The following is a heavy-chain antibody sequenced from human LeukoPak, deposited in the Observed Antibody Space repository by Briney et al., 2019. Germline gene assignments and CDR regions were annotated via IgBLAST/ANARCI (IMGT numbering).Heavy chain of an antibody. J-gene: IGHJ3*02. Sequence: PSETLSLTCTVSGDSTSSSTYYCDWIRQAPGKGLEWIGNIYDSGTTHYNPSLKSRVTISGDTSKNQFSLKLNSVTAADTAIYYCATHRRSGSGGSENAFEIWGQGTMVTVSS. CDR2: IYDSGTT. CDR3: ATHRRSGSGGSENAFEI. D-gene: IGHD5-12*01. CDR1: GDSTSSSTYY. V-gene: IGHV4-39*01.